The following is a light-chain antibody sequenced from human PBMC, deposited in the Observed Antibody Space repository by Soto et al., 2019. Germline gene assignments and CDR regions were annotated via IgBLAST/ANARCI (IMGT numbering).Light chain of an antibody. CDR1: QSVSGW. CDR3: QQYETLSET. J-gene: IGKJ1*01. Sequence: DIVMSQSVAVRAPRVVDTETDTCLASQSVSGWLAWYQQKPGEAPKLLIYDASALPRGVPSRFSGSGSGTKFTLTIASLQPDDFATYCCQQYETLSETFGPGTNVDIK. V-gene: IGKV1-5*01. CDR2: DAS.